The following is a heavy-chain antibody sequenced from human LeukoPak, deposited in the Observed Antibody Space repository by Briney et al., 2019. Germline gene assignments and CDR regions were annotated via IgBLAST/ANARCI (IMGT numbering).Heavy chain of an antibody. CDR1: GYTFTSYY. CDR3: ALTVPHYETGGGQISFDF. CDR2: INPSDGST. J-gene: IGHJ4*02. Sequence: ASVKVSCKASGYTFTSYYMHWVRQAPGQGLEWMGIINPSDGSTSYSPKFQGRVTMTRDTSTSTVYMDLSSLRSEDTALYYCALTVPHYETGGGQISFDFWGQGTLVTVSS. V-gene: IGHV1-46*01. D-gene: IGHD2-8*02.